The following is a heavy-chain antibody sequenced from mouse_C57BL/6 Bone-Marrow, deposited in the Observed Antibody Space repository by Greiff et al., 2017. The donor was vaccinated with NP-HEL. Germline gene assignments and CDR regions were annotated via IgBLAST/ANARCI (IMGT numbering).Heavy chain of an antibody. D-gene: IGHD1-1*01. CDR3: ARWGTTVVARYYFDY. CDR2: IYPGDGDT. J-gene: IGHJ2*01. CDR1: GYAFSSYW. V-gene: IGHV1-80*01. Sequence: ESGAELVKPGASVKISCKASGYAFSSYWMNWVKQRPGKGLEWIGQIYPGDGDTNYNGKFKGKATLTADKSSSTAYMQLSSLTSEDSAVYFCARWGTTVVARYYFDYWGQGTTLTVSS.